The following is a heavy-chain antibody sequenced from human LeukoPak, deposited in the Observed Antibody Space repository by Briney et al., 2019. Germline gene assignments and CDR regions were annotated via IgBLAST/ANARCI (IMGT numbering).Heavy chain of an antibody. V-gene: IGHV6-1*01. Sequence: SQTLPLTCAISGDSVSSNSAAWTWISQSPSRSLEWLGRTYYRSKWYTDYAVSVTNRITINPDTSKNQFSLQLNSVTPEDTAVYYCARARSGSYPDFWGQGTLVTVSS. CDR2: TYYRSKWYT. J-gene: IGHJ4*02. D-gene: IGHD1-26*01. CDR3: ARARSGSYPDF. CDR1: GDSVSSNSAA.